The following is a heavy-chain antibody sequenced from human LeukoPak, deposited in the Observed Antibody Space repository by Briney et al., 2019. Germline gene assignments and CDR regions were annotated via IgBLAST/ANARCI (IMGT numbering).Heavy chain of an antibody. J-gene: IGHJ6*03. CDR2: IYHSGST. Sequence: SETLSLTCTVSGGSISSGYYWGWIRQPPAKGLEWIGNIYHSGSTYYNPSLKSRVTISVDTSKNQFSLKLSSVTAADTAVYYCARQYDSSGYTYYYYYYMDVWGKGTTVTVSS. D-gene: IGHD3-22*01. CDR3: ARQYDSSGYTYYYYYYMDV. CDR1: GGSISSGYY. V-gene: IGHV4-38-2*02.